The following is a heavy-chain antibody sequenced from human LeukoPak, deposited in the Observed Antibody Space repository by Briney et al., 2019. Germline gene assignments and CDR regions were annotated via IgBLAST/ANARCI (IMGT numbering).Heavy chain of an antibody. CDR3: AKERPWAGTGYYFDY. D-gene: IGHD6-19*01. CDR1: GFTFSSYS. V-gene: IGHV3-21*04. Sequence: TGGSLRLSCAASGFTFSSYSMNWVRQAPGKGLEWVSSISSSSSYIYYADSVKGRFTISRDNSKNTLYLQMNSLRAEDTAVYYCAKERPWAGTGYYFDYWGRGTLVTVSS. J-gene: IGHJ4*02. CDR2: ISSSSSYI.